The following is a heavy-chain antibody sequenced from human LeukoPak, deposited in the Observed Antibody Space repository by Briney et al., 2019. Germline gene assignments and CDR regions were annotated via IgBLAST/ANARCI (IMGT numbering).Heavy chain of an antibody. CDR2: MNPNSGNT. J-gene: IGHJ6*02. D-gene: IGHD2-15*01. CDR1: GYTFTSYD. V-gene: IGHV1-8*01. Sequence: GASVKVSCKASGYTFTSYDINWVRQAPGQGLEWMGWMNPNSGNTSYAQKFQGRVTITRDTSISTAYMELSSLRSEDTAVYYCARADIVVVVAATRPYYYYYYGMDVWGQGTTVTVSS. CDR3: ARADIVVVVAATRPYYYYYYGMDV.